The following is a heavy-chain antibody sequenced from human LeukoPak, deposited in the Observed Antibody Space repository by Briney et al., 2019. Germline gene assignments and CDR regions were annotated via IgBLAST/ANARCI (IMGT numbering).Heavy chain of an antibody. CDR1: GFTFSTYW. CDR2: MRRDGNEI. V-gene: IGHV3-7*03. J-gene: IGHJ4*02. CDR3: ARETVAVAGTTFDY. Sequence: GGSLRLSCSASGFTFSTYWMSWVRQAPGKGLEWVANMRRDGNEIYYLDSVRGRFTISRDNAKNSLYLQMNSLRAEDTAVYYCARETVAVAGTTFDYWGQGTLVTVSS. D-gene: IGHD6-19*01.